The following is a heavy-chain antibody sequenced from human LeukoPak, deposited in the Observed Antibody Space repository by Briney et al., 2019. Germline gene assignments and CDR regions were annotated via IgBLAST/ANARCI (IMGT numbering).Heavy chain of an antibody. V-gene: IGHV3-33*08. D-gene: IGHD3-22*01. CDR2: IWYDGSNK. CDR3: ARVLLPLYGMDV. Sequence: GGSLRLSCAASGFPFSNFVMHWVRQAPGKGLEWVAVIWYDGSNKYYADSVKGRFTISRDNSKNTLYLQMNSLRAEDTAVYYCARVLLPLYGMDVWGQGTTVTVSS. J-gene: IGHJ6*02. CDR1: GFPFSNFV.